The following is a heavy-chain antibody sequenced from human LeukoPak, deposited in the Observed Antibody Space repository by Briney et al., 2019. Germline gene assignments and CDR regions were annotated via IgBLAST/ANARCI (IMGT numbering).Heavy chain of an antibody. CDR1: GFTFSSYG. J-gene: IGHJ4*02. D-gene: IGHD6-19*01. CDR3: AREVPGSSGLAY. CDR2: MNQDGSEK. V-gene: IGHV3-7*01. Sequence: GGSLRLSCAASGFTFSSYGMHWVRQAPGKGLEWVANMNQDGSEKYYVDSVKGRFTISRDNAKNSLYLQMNSLRVEDTAMYYCAREVPGSSGLAYWGQGTLVTVSS.